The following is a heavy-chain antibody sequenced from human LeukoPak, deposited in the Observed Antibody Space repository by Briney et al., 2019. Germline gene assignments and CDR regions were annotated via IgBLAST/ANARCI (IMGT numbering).Heavy chain of an antibody. J-gene: IGHJ4*02. Sequence: TGGSLRLSCAASEFTFSNCAMNWVRQAPGKGLEWVSGISGSGGSTYYADSVKGRFTISRDNSKNTLYLQMNSLRAEDTAVFYCAKSRGYYGSWSYIDSWGQGTLVTVSS. D-gene: IGHD3-10*01. CDR2: ISGSGGST. V-gene: IGHV3-23*01. CDR1: EFTFSNCA. CDR3: AKSRGYYGSWSYIDS.